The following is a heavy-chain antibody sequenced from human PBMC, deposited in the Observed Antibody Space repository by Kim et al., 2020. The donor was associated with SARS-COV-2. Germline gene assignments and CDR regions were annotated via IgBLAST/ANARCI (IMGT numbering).Heavy chain of an antibody. J-gene: IGHJ6*02. CDR3: ARDYGGYCSSTSCYLGGMDV. D-gene: IGHD2-2*01. V-gene: IGHV4-31*03. Sequence: SETLSLTCTVSGGSISSGGYYWSWIRQHPGKGLEWIGYIYYSGSTYYNPSLKSRVTISVDTSKNQFSLKLSSVTAADTAVYYCARDYGGYCSSTSCYLGGMDVWGQGTTVTVSS. CDR1: GGSISSGGYY. CDR2: IYYSGST.